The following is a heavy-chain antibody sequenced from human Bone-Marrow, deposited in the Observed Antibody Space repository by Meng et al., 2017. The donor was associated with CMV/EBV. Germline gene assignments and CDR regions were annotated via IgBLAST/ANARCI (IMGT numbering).Heavy chain of an antibody. J-gene: IGHJ6*02. CDR3: ARDGAATYGMDV. V-gene: IGHV3-53*01. D-gene: IGHD6-13*01. CDR1: GFTVSSNY. Sequence: GESLKISCAASGFTVSSNYMSWVRQAPGKGLEWVSVIYSGGSTYYADSVKGRFTISRDNSKNTLYLQMNSLRAEDTAVYYCARDGAATYGMDVWGQGTTVTVSS. CDR2: IYSGGST.